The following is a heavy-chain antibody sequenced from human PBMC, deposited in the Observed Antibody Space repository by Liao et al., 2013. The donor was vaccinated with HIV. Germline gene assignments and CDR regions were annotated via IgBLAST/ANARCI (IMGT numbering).Heavy chain of an antibody. Sequence: QVQLQESGPGLVKPSQTLSLTCTVSGGSISSGSYYWNWIRQSPGKGLEWIGYIYYNGNTYYNPSLKSRATISLDTSNNQFSLRLISVTSADTAVYFCARGVPPWGDYGALDIWGQGTMVTVSS. D-gene: IGHD4-17*01. J-gene: IGHJ3*02. V-gene: IGHV4-30-4*08. CDR1: GGSISSGSYY. CDR2: IYYNGNT. CDR3: ARGVPPWGDYGALDI.